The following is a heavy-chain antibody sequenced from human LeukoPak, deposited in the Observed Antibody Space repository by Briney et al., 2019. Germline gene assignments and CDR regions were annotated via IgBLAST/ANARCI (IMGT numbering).Heavy chain of an antibody. J-gene: IGHJ5*02. Sequence: GGSLRLSCAASGLIFSCYWMSWVRQSPGKGVEGGPNIKQGGSEKYYVDSVKGRFTISRDNAKNSLYLQMNSLRAEDTAVYYCAGGYDSGSYYNFGYNWFDPWGQGTLVTVSS. CDR2: IKQGGSEK. V-gene: IGHV3-7*04. D-gene: IGHD3-10*01. CDR3: AGGYDSGSYYNFGYNWFDP. CDR1: GLIFSCYW.